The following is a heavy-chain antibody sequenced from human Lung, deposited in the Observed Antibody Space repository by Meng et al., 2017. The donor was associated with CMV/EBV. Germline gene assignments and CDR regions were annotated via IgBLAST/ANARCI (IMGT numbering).Heavy chain of an antibody. D-gene: IGHD6-13*01. J-gene: IGHJ2*01. CDR3: ARPGAAAETEGFDL. V-gene: IGHV4-59*08. CDR1: GGSISSYY. CDR2: IYYSGST. Sequence: SXTLSLTCTVSGGSISSYYWSWIRQPPGKGLEWIGYIYYSGSTNYNPSLKSRVTISVDTSKNQFSLKLSSVTAADTAVYYCARPGAAAETEGFDLWGHGTXVTVSS.